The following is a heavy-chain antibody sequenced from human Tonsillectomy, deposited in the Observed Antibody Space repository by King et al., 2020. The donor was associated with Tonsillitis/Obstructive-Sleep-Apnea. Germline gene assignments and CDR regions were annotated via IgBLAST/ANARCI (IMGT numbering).Heavy chain of an antibody. J-gene: IGHJ4*02. D-gene: IGHD3-3*01. CDR1: GFTVSSNY. CDR3: AGTTILGVVAHFVDY. V-gene: IGHV3-66*01. Sequence: VQLVESGGGLVQPGGSLRLSCAASGFTVSSNYMSWVRQAPGKGLEWVSVIYSGGSTYYADSVKGRFTISRDNSKNTLYLQMNSLRAEDTAVYYCAGTTILGVVAHFVDYWGQGTLVTVSS. CDR2: IYSGGST.